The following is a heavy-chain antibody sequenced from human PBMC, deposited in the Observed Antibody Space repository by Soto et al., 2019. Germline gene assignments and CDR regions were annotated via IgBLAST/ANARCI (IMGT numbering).Heavy chain of an antibody. D-gene: IGHD2-8*01. V-gene: IGHV1-69*12. CDR2: IIPIFGTA. CDR1: GGTFSSYA. Sequence: QVQLVQSGAEVKKPGSSVKVSCKASGGTFSSYAISWVRQAPGQGLEWMGGIIPIFGTANYAQKFQGRVTITADESTSTAYMEPSSLRSEDTAVYYCATDGDCTTGVCPAYYFDYWGQGTLVTVSS. J-gene: IGHJ4*02. CDR3: ATDGDCTTGVCPAYYFDY.